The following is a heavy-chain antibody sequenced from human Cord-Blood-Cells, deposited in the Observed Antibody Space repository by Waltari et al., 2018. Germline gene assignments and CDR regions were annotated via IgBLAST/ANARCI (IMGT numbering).Heavy chain of an antibody. CDR3: ARSSRDAFDI. CDR1: GYTFTSYY. V-gene: IGHV1-46*01. Sequence: QVQLVQSGAEVKKPGASVKVSCKASGYTFTSYYMHWVRQAPGQGLEWMGRSNPRGGSTSYAQKCQGRVTRTRDTSTSTVYMELSSLRSEDTAGYYCARSSRDAFDIWGQGTMVTVSS. CDR2: SNPRGGST. J-gene: IGHJ3*02.